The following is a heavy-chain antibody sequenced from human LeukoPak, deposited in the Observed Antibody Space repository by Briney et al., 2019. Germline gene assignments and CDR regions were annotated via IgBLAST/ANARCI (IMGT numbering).Heavy chain of an antibody. CDR2: INPHSGGT. CDR3: ARKAYGSGTYHSNY. D-gene: IGHD3-10*01. V-gene: IGHV1-2*02. J-gene: IGHJ4*02. Sequence: ASVKVSCKASGYTFIGYYMHWVRQAPGQGLEWMGWINPHSGGTNYAQKFQGRVTMTRDTSVSSTYMELSRLRSDDTAVYYCARKAYGSGTYHSNYWGQGTLVTVSS. CDR1: GYTFIGYY.